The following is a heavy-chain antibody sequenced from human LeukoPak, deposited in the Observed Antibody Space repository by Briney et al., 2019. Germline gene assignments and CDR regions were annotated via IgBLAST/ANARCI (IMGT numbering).Heavy chain of an antibody. CDR3: ARATTGYCSGGSFLDV. J-gene: IGHJ6*04. Sequence: GGSLRLSCAASGFTFSSYSMNWVRQAPGKGLEWVALISYDGSNKYYADSVKGRFTISRDNSKNTLYLQMNSLRAEDTAVYYCARATTGYCSGGSFLDVWGKGTTVTVSS. D-gene: IGHD2-15*01. CDR2: ISYDGSNK. V-gene: IGHV3-30*03. CDR1: GFTFSSYS.